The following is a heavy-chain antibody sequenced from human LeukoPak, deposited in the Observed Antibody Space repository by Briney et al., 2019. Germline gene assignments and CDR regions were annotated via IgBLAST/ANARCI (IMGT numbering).Heavy chain of an antibody. V-gene: IGHV3-30*04. Sequence: GRSLRLSCAASGFTYSSYAIHWVRQAPGKGLEWVAVISYDGSNKYYADSVKGRFTISRDNSKNTLYLQMNSLRAEDTAVYYCASDLMTTVTQVHFQHWGQGTLVTVSS. CDR3: ASDLMTTVTQVHFQH. J-gene: IGHJ1*01. CDR2: ISYDGSNK. D-gene: IGHD4-17*01. CDR1: GFTYSSYA.